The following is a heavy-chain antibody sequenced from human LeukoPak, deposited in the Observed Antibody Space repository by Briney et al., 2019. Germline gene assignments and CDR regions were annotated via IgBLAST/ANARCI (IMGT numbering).Heavy chain of an antibody. CDR1: GFPFSSYA. D-gene: IGHD2-8*01. Sequence: GGSLRLSCSASGFPFSSYAMHWVRQAPGKGLEYVSAISDSGGSTYYADSVKGRVTITRDNSKNTLYLQMSSPRAEDTAVYFCVRGCSFGPYVMDGGGEGTAVAVS. J-gene: IGHJ6*01. V-gene: IGHV3-64D*09. CDR2: ISDSGGST. CDR3: VRGCSFGPYVMDG.